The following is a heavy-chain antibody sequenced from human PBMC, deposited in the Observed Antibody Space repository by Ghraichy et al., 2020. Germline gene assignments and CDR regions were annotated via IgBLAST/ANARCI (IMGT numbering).Heavy chain of an antibody. Sequence: GGSLRLSCTASGFTFGDYVVNWIRQAPGKGLEWIGIMRSQADGGTAEYAASVKGRFTISRDDSKSIAYLQMNSLETEDTAVYYCSSTERGGFSYGRPDYWGQGTLVTVSS. V-gene: IGHV3-49*03. J-gene: IGHJ4*02. CDR1: GFTFGDYV. D-gene: IGHD5-18*01. CDR2: MRSQADGGTA. CDR3: SSTERGGFSYGRPDY.